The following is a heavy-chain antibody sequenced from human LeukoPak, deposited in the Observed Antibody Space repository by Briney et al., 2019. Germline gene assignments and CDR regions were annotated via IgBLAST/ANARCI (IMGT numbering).Heavy chain of an antibody. CDR1: GGSISGYY. CDR2: IYYSGST. CDR3: ARGVGMATVNAYFDY. D-gene: IGHD5-24*01. J-gene: IGHJ4*02. V-gene: IGHV4-59*01. Sequence: PSETLSLTCTVSGGSISGYYLSWLRQPPGKGLEWIGYIYYSGSTNYNPSLKSRVTISVDTSKNQFSLKLSSVTAADTAVYYCARGVGMATVNAYFDYWGQGTLVTVSS.